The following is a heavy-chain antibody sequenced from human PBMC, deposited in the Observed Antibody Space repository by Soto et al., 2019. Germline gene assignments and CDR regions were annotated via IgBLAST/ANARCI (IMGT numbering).Heavy chain of an antibody. Sequence: QVQLQESGPGLVKPSETLSLTCTVSGGSISSYYWSWIRQPPGKGLEWIGYIYYSGSTNYNPSLKSRVTISVDTSKNPFSLKLSSVTAADTAVYYCASWGNYDSSGYGYWGQGTLVTVSS. CDR3: ASWGNYDSSGYGY. CDR2: IYYSGST. D-gene: IGHD3-22*01. J-gene: IGHJ4*02. CDR1: GGSISSYY. V-gene: IGHV4-59*01.